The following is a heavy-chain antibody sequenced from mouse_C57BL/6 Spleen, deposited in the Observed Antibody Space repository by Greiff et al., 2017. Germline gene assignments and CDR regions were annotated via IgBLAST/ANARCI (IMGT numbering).Heavy chain of an antibody. D-gene: IGHD2-3*01. J-gene: IGHJ2*01. CDR1: GYTFTSYW. CDR3: ARYDGYSGYFDY. V-gene: IGHV1-52*01. Sequence: VQLQQPGAELVRPGSSVNLSCKASGYTFTSYWMHWVKQRPIQGLEWIGNIDPSDSETHYNQKFKDKATLTVDKSSSTAYMQLSSLTSEDSAVYYCARYDGYSGYFDYWGQGTTLTVSS. CDR2: IDPSDSET.